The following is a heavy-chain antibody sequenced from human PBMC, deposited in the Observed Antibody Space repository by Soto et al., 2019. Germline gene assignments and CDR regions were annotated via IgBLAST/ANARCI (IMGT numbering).Heavy chain of an antibody. CDR1: GGSFSGYY. CDR3: ASLIVRGGYYYYYSMDV. CDR2: INHSGST. Sequence: PSETLSLTCGVCGGSFSGYYWSWIRQPPGKGLEWSGEINHSGSTNYNPSLKSRVTISVDTSKNQFSLKLSSVTAADTAVYYCASLIVRGGYYYYYSMDVWGKGTTATVSS. J-gene: IGHJ6*03. D-gene: IGHD3-10*01. V-gene: IGHV4-34*01.